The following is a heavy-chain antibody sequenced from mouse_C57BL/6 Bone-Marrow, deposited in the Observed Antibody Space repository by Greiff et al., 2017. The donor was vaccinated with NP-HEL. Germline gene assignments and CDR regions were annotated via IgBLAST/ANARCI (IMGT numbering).Heavy chain of an antibody. V-gene: IGHV1-59*01. CDR3: ARSEVTTVVDDYFDY. D-gene: IGHD1-1*01. CDR1: GYTFTSYW. CDR2: IDPSDSYT. Sequence: QVQLQQPGAELVRPGTSVKLSCKASGYTFTSYWMHWVKQRPGQGLEWIGVIDPSDSYTNYIQKFKGKATLTVDTSSSTAYMQLSSLTSEDSAVYYCARSEVTTVVDDYFDYWGQGTTLTVSS. J-gene: IGHJ2*01.